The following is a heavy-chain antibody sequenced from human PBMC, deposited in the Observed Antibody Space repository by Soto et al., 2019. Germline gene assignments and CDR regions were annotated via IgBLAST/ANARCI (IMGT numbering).Heavy chain of an antibody. CDR1: GYFFTNYW. CDR2: IYPGDSET. J-gene: IGHJ4*02. V-gene: IGHV5-51*01. CDR3: ARPLRELSTIDLDI. Sequence: PGESLKISCKGSGYFFTNYWIAWVRQVPGKGLEWMGMIYPGDSETSYRPSFEGQVTISADKSINTAYLQWSSLKASDTAMYYCARPLRELSTIDLDIWGQGTLVTVSS. D-gene: IGHD5-12*01.